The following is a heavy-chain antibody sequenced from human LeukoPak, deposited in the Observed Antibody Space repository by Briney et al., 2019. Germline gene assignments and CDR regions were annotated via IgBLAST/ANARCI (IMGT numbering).Heavy chain of an antibody. CDR2: MNPNSGNT. Sequence: ASVKVSCEASGYTFTSYDINWVRQATGQGLEWMGWMNPNSGNTGYAQKFQGRVTMTRNTSISTAYMELSSLRSEDTAVYYCARGVGRIAARRFDYWGQGTLVTVSS. V-gene: IGHV1-8*01. CDR1: GYTFTSYD. CDR3: ARGVGRIAARRFDY. J-gene: IGHJ4*02. D-gene: IGHD6-6*01.